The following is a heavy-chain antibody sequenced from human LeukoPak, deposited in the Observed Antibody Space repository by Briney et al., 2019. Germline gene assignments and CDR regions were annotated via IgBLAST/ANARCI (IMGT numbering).Heavy chain of an antibody. CDR3: ARQAQSGWLTRDAFDI. Sequence: GESLKISCKGSGYSFTSYWIGWVRQMPGKGLEWMGIIYPGDSDTRYSPSFQGQVTISADKSISTAYLQWSSLKASDTAMYYCARQAQSGWLTRDAFDIWGQGTMVTVSS. V-gene: IGHV5-51*01. CDR1: GYSFTSYW. CDR2: IYPGDSDT. D-gene: IGHD6-19*01. J-gene: IGHJ3*02.